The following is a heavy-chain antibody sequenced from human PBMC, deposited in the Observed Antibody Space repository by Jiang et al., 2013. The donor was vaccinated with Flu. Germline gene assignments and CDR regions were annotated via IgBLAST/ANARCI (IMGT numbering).Heavy chain of an antibody. V-gene: IGHV4-59*13. CDR3: ARDRGDSSPPYGLDV. CDR2: ISYSGST. CDR1: GGSISNYY. D-gene: IGHD2-21*01. J-gene: IGHJ6*02. Sequence: ETLSLTCTVSGGSISNYYWSWIRQPPEKGLEWIGYISYSGSTNYNPSLKSRVTISVDTSKNQFSLKLSSVTAADTALYYCARDRGDSSPPYGLDVWGQGTTVTVSS.